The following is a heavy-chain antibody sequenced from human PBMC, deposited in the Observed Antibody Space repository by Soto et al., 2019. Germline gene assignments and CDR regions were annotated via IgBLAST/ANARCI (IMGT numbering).Heavy chain of an antibody. CDR1: GYTFTSYA. D-gene: IGHD3-10*01. Sequence: ASVKVSCKASGYTFTSYAMHWVRQAPGQRLEWMGWINAGNGNTKYSQKFQGRVTITRDTSASTAYMELSSLRSEDTAVYYCARDFYYYGSGSYGVDYWAQGTLVPVSS. CDR2: INAGNGNT. J-gene: IGHJ4*02. CDR3: ARDFYYYGSGSYGVDY. V-gene: IGHV1-3*01.